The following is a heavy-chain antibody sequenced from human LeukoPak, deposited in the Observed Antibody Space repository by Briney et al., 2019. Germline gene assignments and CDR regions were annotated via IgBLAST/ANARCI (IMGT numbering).Heavy chain of an antibody. CDR3: ARWDSSSQLFDY. Sequence: SETLSLTCTVSGGSISSGGYYWSWIRQPPGKGLEWIGYIYYSGSTYYNPSLKSRVTISVDTSKNQFSLKLSSVTAADTAVYYCARWDSSSQLFDYWGQGTLVTVSS. V-gene: IGHV4-30-4*08. CDR1: GGSISSGGYY. CDR2: IYYSGST. J-gene: IGHJ4*02. D-gene: IGHD3-22*01.